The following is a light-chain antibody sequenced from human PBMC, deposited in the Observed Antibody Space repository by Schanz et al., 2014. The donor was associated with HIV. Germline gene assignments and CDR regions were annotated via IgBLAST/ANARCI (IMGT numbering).Light chain of an antibody. V-gene: IGKV1-6*02. Sequence: AIQVTQSPSSLSASIGDRVTITCRASRDIRNDLGWYQQTPGKAPRLLIYSGFTLQSGVPSRFNGSGSGTDFTLTISSLQPEDSGTYYCLQELTYPYTFGQGTKLEI. CDR1: RDIRND. CDR2: SGF. J-gene: IGKJ2*01. CDR3: LQELTYPYT.